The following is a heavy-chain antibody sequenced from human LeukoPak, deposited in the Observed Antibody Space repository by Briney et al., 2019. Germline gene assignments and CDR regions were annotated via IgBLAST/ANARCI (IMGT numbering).Heavy chain of an antibody. CDR3: ARGGPEAVWGSYRQYYFDY. CDR1: GFSFSTYW. J-gene: IGHJ4*02. CDR2: ISYDGSNK. D-gene: IGHD3-16*02. Sequence: GGSLRLSCAASGFSFSTYWMNWVRQAPGKGLEWVAVISYDGSNKYYADSVKGRFTISRDNSKNTLYLQMNSLRAEDTAVYYCARGGPEAVWGSYRQYYFDYWGQGTLVTVSS. V-gene: IGHV3-30-3*01.